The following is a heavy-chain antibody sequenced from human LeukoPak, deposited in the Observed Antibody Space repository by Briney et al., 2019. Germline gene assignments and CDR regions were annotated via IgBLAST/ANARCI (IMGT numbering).Heavy chain of an antibody. CDR2: ISYHGSNK. J-gene: IGHJ3*02. D-gene: IGHD2-21*02. Sequence: RSLRLSCAASGFTFSSYAMHWVRHAPGKGLGWVAVISYHGSNKFYADSVKGRFTISRDNSKNTLYLQMNSQRGEDTAVYYCARGQHRVTYPDDAFDIWGQGTMVSVSS. V-gene: IGHV3-30*04. CDR3: ARGQHRVTYPDDAFDI. CDR1: GFTFSSYA.